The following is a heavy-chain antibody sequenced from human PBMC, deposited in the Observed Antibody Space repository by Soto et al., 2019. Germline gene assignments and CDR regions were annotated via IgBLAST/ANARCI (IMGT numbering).Heavy chain of an antibody. CDR3: ARQVPSYGSGSYYTLVYYYYGMDV. V-gene: IGHV4-39*01. J-gene: IGHJ6*02. CDR2: IYYSGST. D-gene: IGHD3-10*01. Sequence: SETLSLTCTVSGGSISSSSYYWGWIRQPPGKGLEWIGSIYYSGSTYYNPSLKSRVTISVDTSKNQFSLKLSSVTAADTAVYYCARQVPSYGSGSYYTLVYYYYGMDVWGQGTTVTVSS. CDR1: GGSISSSSYY.